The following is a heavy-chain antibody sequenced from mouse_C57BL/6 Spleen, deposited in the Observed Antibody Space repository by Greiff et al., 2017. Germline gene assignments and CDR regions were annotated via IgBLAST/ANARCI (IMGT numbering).Heavy chain of an antibody. J-gene: IGHJ2*01. CDR3: AREATLFDY. CDR2: IDPSDSYT. Sequence: QVQLKQPGAELVRPGTSVKLSCKASGYTFTSYWMNWVKQRPGQGLEWIGVIDPSDSYTNYNQKFKGKATLTVDTSYSTAYLQLSSMTSENSAVYYCAREATLFDYWGQGTTLTVSS. CDR1: GYTFTSYW. V-gene: IGHV1-59*01. D-gene: IGHD6-1*01.